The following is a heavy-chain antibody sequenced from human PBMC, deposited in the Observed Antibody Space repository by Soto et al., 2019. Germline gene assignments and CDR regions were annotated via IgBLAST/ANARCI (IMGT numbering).Heavy chain of an antibody. J-gene: IGHJ3*02. Sequence: EAHLVESGGGLPQPGGSLRLSCVASGFNFSPYFMAWVRQGPGRGLEWVSHIKGDGTTTAYADSVRGRFIISRDNGRNTLFLQMNRRRDEDTAVYYCVRERGTPDSFDIWGQGTTVIVSS. CDR2: IKGDGTTT. V-gene: IGHV3-74*01. D-gene: IGHD1-26*01. CDR1: GFNFSPYF. CDR3: VRERGTPDSFDI.